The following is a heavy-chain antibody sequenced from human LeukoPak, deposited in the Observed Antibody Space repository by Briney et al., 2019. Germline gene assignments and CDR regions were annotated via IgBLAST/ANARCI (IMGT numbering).Heavy chain of an antibody. V-gene: IGHV3-23*01. J-gene: IGHJ3*02. CDR3: AKVLRIVPAAIGAFDI. D-gene: IGHD2-2*01. CDR1: GFTFSSYA. CDR2: ISGSGGST. Sequence: TGGSLRLSCAASGFTFSSYAMSWVRQAPGKGLEWVSAISGSGGSTYYADSVKGRFTISRDNSKNTLYLQMNSLRAEDTAVYYCAKVLRIVPAAIGAFDIWGQGTMVTVSS.